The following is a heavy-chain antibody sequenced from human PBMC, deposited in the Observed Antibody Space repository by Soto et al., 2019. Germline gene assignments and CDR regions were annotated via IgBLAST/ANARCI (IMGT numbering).Heavy chain of an antibody. V-gene: IGHV3-30*18. D-gene: IGHD6-13*01. CDR1: GFTFSNYG. J-gene: IGHJ4*02. CDR2: ISSDGSNK. CDR3: AKGSSSSWLGYFDY. Sequence: QVQLVESGGGVVQPGRSLRLSCAASGFTFSNYGIHWVRQAPGKGLEWVAVISSDGSNKYFADSVKGRFSISRDNSRNTLYLQMNSLRAEDSAVYYCAKGSSSSWLGYFDYWGQGALVTVPS.